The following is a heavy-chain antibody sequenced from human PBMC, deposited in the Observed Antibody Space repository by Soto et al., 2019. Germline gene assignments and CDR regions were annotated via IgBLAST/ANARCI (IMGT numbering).Heavy chain of an antibody. CDR2: INPISGGT. CDR1: GYSFTDYY. J-gene: IGHJ4*02. D-gene: IGHD3-3*01. Sequence: ASVKVSCKASGYSFTDYYMQWLRQAPGQGLEWMGYINPISGGTSYAQNFQGRVTMTRDTSINTAYMELSRLRSDDTAVYYCARNGVKWSDGFDFWGQGTLVTVSS. V-gene: IGHV1-2*02. CDR3: ARNGVKWSDGFDF.